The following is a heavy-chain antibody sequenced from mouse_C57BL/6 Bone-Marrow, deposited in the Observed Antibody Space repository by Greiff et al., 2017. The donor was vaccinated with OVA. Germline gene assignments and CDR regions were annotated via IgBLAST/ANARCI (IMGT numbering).Heavy chain of an antibody. CDR1: GYTFTDYY. V-gene: IGHV1-26*01. D-gene: IGHD1-1*01. CDR3: GYDGNAMDY. J-gene: IGHJ4*01. CDR2: INPNNGGT. Sequence: EVQLQQSGPELVKPGASVKLSCKASGYTFTDYYMNWVKQSHGKSLEWIGDINPNNGGTSYNQKFKGKATLTVDKSSSTAYMELRSLTSEDSAVYYCGYDGNAMDYWGQGTSVTVSS.